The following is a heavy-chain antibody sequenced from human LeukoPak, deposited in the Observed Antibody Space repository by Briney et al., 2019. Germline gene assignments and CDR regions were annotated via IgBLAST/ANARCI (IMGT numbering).Heavy chain of an antibody. CDR3: ATLSPGYGSAFDI. CDR2: INPNSGGT. D-gene: IGHD4-17*01. J-gene: IGHJ3*02. CDR1: GYTFTGYY. Sequence: ASVKVSCKASGYTFTGYYMHWVRQAPGQGLEWMGWINPNSGGTNYAQKFQGRVTMTRDTSISTAYMELRSLRSDDTAVYYCATLSPGYGSAFDIWGQGTMVTVSS. V-gene: IGHV1-2*02.